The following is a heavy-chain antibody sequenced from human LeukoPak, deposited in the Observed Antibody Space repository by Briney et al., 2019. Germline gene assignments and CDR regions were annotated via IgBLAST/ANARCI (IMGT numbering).Heavy chain of an antibody. D-gene: IGHD3-9*01. CDR3: AKLSLYDILTGYYYDY. J-gene: IGHJ4*02. CDR1: GFTFSNAW. Sequence: PGGSLRLSCAASGFTFSNAWMSWVRQAPGKGLEWVSAISGSGGSTYYADSAKGRFTISRDNSKNTLYLQMNSLRAEDTAVYYCAKLSLYDILTGYYYDYWGQGTLVTVSS. V-gene: IGHV3-23*01. CDR2: ISGSGGST.